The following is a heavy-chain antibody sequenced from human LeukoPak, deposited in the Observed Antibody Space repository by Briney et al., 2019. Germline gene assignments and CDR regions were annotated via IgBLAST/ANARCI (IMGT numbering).Heavy chain of an antibody. Sequence: SETLSLTCAVYGGSFSDYYWSWIRQPPGKGLEWIGEINHSGSTNYNPSLKSRVTISVDTSKNQFSLKLSSVTAADTAVYYCARRLYCSGGSCYRGVWYYFDYWGQGTLVTVSS. CDR1: GGSFSDYY. J-gene: IGHJ4*02. D-gene: IGHD2-15*01. V-gene: IGHV4-34*01. CDR3: ARRLYCSGGSCYRGVWYYFDY. CDR2: INHSGST.